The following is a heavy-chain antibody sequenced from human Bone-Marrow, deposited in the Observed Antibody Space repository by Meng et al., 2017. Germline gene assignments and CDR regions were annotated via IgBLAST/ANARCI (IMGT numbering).Heavy chain of an antibody. CDR3: ARVFSNRFNDF. Sequence: GGSLRLSCAVSGFAFSDYSMSWIRQAPGKGLEWLSLISGLSTTTYYAESVRGRFTISRDNAKNSLFLQMVSLRAEDTAVYYCARVFSNRFNDFWGQGTLVTVSS. D-gene: IGHD6-13*01. V-gene: IGHV3-11*04. CDR1: GFAFSDYS. CDR2: ISGLSTTT. J-gene: IGHJ4*02.